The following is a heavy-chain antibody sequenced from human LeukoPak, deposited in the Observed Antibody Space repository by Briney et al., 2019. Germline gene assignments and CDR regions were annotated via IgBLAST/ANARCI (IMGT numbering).Heavy chain of an antibody. Sequence: ASVKVSCKPSRNSFTGYNMHWVRQAPGQGLEWMGWINPNSGGTFSAQNLQGRVTMTRDTSLSTAYMELSRLRSDDTAVYYCARGGGRYSNSWGQGALVTVSS. CDR3: ARGGGRYSNS. CDR1: RNSFTGYN. V-gene: IGHV1-2*02. J-gene: IGHJ4*02. CDR2: INPNSGGT. D-gene: IGHD1-26*01.